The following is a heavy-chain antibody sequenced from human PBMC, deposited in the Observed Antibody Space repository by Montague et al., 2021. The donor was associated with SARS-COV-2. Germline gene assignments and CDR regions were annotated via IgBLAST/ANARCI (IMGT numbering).Heavy chain of an antibody. CDR2: IYYSGST. V-gene: IGHV4-59*08. Sequence: SETLSLTCTVSGGSISSYYWSWIRRPPGKGLEWIGYIYYSGSTNYNPSLKSRVTISVDTSKNQFSLKLSSVTAADTAVYYCARLKAPYCSSTSCYSASWFDPWGQGTLVTVSS. D-gene: IGHD2-2*01. J-gene: IGHJ5*02. CDR1: GGSISSYY. CDR3: ARLKAPYCSSTSCYSASWFDP.